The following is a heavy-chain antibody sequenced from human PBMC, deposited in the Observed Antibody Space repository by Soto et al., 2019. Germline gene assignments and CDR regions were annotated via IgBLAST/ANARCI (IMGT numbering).Heavy chain of an antibody. CDR1: GNTFTSYY. V-gene: IGHV1-46*03. CDR3: ARDRAPGWAYYYGMDV. Sequence: ASVKVSCKASGNTFTSYYMHWVRQAPGQGLEWMGIINPSSGSTSYAQKFQGRVTMTRDTSTSTVYMELSSLRSEDTAVYYCARDRAPGWAYYYGMDVWGQGTTVTV. D-gene: IGHD1-26*01. J-gene: IGHJ6*02. CDR2: INPSSGST.